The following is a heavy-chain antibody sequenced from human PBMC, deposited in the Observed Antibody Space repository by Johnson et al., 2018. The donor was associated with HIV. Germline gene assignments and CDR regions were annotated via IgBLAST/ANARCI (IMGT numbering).Heavy chain of an antibody. CDR3: TRDRRQIWSYVGTFDT. D-gene: IGHD1-1*01. V-gene: IGHV3-30*02. CDR2: IRYDGRNN. Sequence: QVQLVESGGGVVQPGGPLRPSCVVSGFTFSSYGMHWVRQAPGKGLEWGACIRYDGRNNYYADPVKGRFTFSRNNSKNTVYLQMSSLKPEDTAVYYCTRDRRQIWSYVGTFDTWGPVALVTVSS. J-gene: IGHJ3*02. CDR1: GFTFSSYG.